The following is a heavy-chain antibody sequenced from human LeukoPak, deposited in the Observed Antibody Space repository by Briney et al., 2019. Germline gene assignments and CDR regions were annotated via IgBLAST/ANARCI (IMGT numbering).Heavy chain of an antibody. D-gene: IGHD3-9*01. V-gene: IGHV4-34*01. J-gene: IGHJ4*02. CDR3: ARGRYDIPQYYFDY. CDR2: INHSGST. Sequence: SETLSLTCAVYGGSFSGYYWSWIRQPPGKGLEWIGEINHSGSTNYNPSLKSRVTISVDTSKNQFSLKLSSVTAADTAVYYCARGRYDIPQYYFDYWGQGTLVTVSP. CDR1: GGSFSGYY.